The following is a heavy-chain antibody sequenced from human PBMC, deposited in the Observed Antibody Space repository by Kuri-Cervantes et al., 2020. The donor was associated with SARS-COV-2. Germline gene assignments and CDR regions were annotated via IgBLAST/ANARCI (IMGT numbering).Heavy chain of an antibody. J-gene: IGHJ4*02. CDR3: AKGSRRSVAGLIFDY. CDR1: AFTFNNYG. V-gene: IGHV3-23*01. Sequence: GTLSLTCAASAFTFNNYGMSWVRQAPGKGLEWVAIISYSGENTYYADSVKGRFTISRDNSKNTVYLQMNSLRAEDTAIYHCAKGSRRSVAGLIFDYWGQGTLVTVSS. D-gene: IGHD6-19*01. CDR2: ISYSGENT.